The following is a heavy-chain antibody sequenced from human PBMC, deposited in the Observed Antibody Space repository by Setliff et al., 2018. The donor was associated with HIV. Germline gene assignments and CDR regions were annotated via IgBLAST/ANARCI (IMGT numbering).Heavy chain of an antibody. CDR1: GIIFGDDT. V-gene: IGHV3-49*04. Sequence: SCTASGIIFGDDTMSWVRQAPGQGLEWLGFIRSKAYGGTTEYAASVKDRFTISRDDSKSIAYLQMNNLKTEDTAVYYCARLRGYSYGLASYYYYYMDVWGKGTTVTVSS. D-gene: IGHD5-18*01. CDR3: ARLRGYSYGLASYYYYYMDV. CDR2: IRSKAYGGTT. J-gene: IGHJ6*03.